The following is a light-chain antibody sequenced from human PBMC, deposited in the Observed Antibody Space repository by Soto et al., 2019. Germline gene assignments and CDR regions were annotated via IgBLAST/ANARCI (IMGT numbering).Light chain of an antibody. CDR2: GAS. Sequence: EIVLTQSPGTLSLSPGERATLSCRASQSVSSSYLAWYQQKPRQAPRLLIYGASSRATGIPDRFSGSGSGTDFTLTISRLEPEDFAVYYCQQFNNWPHTFGQGTRLEIK. V-gene: IGKV3-20*01. J-gene: IGKJ2*01. CDR1: QSVSSSY. CDR3: QQFNNWPHT.